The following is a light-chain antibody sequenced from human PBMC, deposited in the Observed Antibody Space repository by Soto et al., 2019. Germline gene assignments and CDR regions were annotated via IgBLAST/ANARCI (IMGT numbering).Light chain of an antibody. CDR1: SSDIGGYNY. J-gene: IGLJ3*02. Sequence: QSALTQPPSASGSPGQSVTISCTGTSSDIGGYNYVSWYQQHPGKAPKLMIYEVNKRLSGVPDRFSGSKSGNTASLTVSGLQAEDETDYYCTAYAGDNSLGVVGGGTQLTVL. CDR3: TAYAGDNSLGV. CDR2: EVN. V-gene: IGLV2-8*01.